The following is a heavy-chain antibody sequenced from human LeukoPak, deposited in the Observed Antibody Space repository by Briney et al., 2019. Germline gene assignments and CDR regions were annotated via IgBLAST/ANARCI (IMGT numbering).Heavy chain of an antibody. V-gene: IGHV3-23*01. CDR3: AKAYYDSSVYFRYFDY. Sequence: EGSLRLSCAASGFTFSSYAMSWVRQAPGKGLEWVSGISGSGGSISYADSVKGRFAVSRDNSKNTLYLQMNSLRAEDTAVYYCAKAYYDSSVYFRYFDYWGQGALVSVSS. CDR2: ISGSGGSI. J-gene: IGHJ4*02. D-gene: IGHD3-22*01. CDR1: GFTFSSYA.